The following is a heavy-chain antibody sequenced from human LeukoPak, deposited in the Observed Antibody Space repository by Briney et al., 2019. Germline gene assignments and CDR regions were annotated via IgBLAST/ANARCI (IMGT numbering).Heavy chain of an antibody. D-gene: IGHD2-2*02. J-gene: IGHJ6*03. V-gene: IGHV4-61*02. CDR1: GGSISSGSYY. CDR2: IYTSGST. Sequence: SETLSLTCTVSGGSISSGSYYWSWIRQPAGKGLEWIGRIYTSGSTNYNPSLKSRVTISVDTSKNQFSLKLSSVTAADTAVYYCARANIVVVPAAIRNYYYYYMDVWGKGTTVTVSS. CDR3: ARANIVVVPAAIRNYYYYYMDV.